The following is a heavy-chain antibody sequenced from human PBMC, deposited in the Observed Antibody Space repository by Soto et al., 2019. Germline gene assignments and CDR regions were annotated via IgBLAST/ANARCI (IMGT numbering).Heavy chain of an antibody. CDR1: GYTFTSYA. CDR3: ARDRGGWPDY. D-gene: IGHD6-19*01. Sequence: QVQLVQSGAEVKKPGASVKVSCKASGYTFTSYAMHWVRQAPGQRLAWMGWINAGNGNTKYSQKFQGRVTITSDTSARTADMELSSLRAEDTAVYACARDRGGWPDYWGQGTLVTVSS. CDR2: INAGNGNT. J-gene: IGHJ4*02. V-gene: IGHV1-3*01.